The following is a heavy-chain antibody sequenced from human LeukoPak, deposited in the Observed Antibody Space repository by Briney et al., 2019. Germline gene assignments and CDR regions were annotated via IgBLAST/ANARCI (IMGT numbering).Heavy chain of an antibody. CDR2: VRSDGSDK. Sequence: GGSLRLSCAASGFTFSSYGMHWVRQAPGKGLEWVTFVRSDGSDKYYADSVKGRFTISRDNSKNTLYLQMNSLRAEDTAVYYCAKPGLQYSSGWYVLDYWGQGTLVTVSS. J-gene: IGHJ4*02. CDR1: GFTFSSYG. D-gene: IGHD6-19*01. V-gene: IGHV3-30*02. CDR3: AKPGLQYSSGWYVLDY.